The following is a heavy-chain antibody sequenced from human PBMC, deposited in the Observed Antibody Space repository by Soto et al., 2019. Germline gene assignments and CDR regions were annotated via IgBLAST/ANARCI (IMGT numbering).Heavy chain of an antibody. Sequence: SETLSLTCTVSGGSISSYYWSWIRQPPGKGLEWIGYIYYSGSTNYNPSLKSRVTISVDTSKNQFSLKLSSVTAADTAVYYCARYGGGSRGFYGMDVWGQGTTVTVSS. CDR2: IYYSGST. D-gene: IGHD2-15*01. CDR1: GGSISSYY. J-gene: IGHJ6*02. CDR3: ARYGGGSRGFYGMDV. V-gene: IGHV4-59*01.